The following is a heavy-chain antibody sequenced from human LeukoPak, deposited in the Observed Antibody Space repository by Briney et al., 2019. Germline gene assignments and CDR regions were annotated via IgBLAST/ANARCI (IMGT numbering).Heavy chain of an antibody. CDR2: IYSGGST. CDR3: ARRFDTAPLGY. CDR1: GFTVSTNY. J-gene: IGHJ4*02. D-gene: IGHD3-10*01. V-gene: IGHV3-66*04. Sequence: GGSLRLSCAASGFTVSTNYMSWVRQAPGKGLEWVPVIYSGGSTYYADSVKGRFTISRDISKNTVYLQMNSLRAEDTAVYYCARRFDTAPLGYWGQGTLVTVSS.